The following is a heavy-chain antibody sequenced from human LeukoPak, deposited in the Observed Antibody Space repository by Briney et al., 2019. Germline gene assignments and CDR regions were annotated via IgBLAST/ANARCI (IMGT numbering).Heavy chain of an antibody. CDR3: ARHVGLGDAFDI. D-gene: IGHD3-16*01. CDR2: IYYSGST. J-gene: IGHJ3*02. Sequence: KSSETLSLTCTVSGGSINSFYWTWIRQPAGKGLEWIGNIYYSGSTNYSPSLKSRVTISVYTSKNQFSLKLSSVTAADTAVYYCARHVGLGDAFDIWAKGQWSPSLQ. CDR1: GGSINSFY. V-gene: IGHV4-59*08.